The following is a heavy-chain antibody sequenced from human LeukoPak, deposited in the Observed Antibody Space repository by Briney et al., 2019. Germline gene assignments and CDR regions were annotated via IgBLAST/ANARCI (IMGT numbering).Heavy chain of an antibody. V-gene: IGHV1-3*03. CDR3: AKDGGGWLQFDY. D-gene: IGHD5-24*01. CDR1: GYTFTSYA. CDR2: INAGNGNT. J-gene: IGHJ4*02. Sequence: ASVKVSCKASGYTFTSYAMHWVRQAPGQRLEWMGWINAGNGNTKYSQEFQGRVTITRDTSASTAYMELSSLRSEDMAVYYCAKDGGGWLQFDYWGQGTLATVSS.